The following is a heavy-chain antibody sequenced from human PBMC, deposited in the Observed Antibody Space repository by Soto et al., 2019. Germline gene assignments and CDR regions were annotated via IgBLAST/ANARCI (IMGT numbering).Heavy chain of an antibody. D-gene: IGHD4-17*01. Sequence: VQLMQSGAEVKKPGSSVKVSCKASGGTFSSQSINWVRQAPGQGLEWMGGVISLFGTANYAHNFKGRVTITADQSTSTAYMELNSLRSDDTAVYYCAREVGYGDFSAALLDWGQGTLVTVSS. CDR1: GGTFSSQS. J-gene: IGHJ4*02. V-gene: IGHV1-69*01. CDR2: VISLFGTA. CDR3: AREVGYGDFSAALLD.